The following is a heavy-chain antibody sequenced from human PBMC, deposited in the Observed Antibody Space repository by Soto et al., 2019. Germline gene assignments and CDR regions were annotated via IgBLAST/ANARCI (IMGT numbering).Heavy chain of an antibody. J-gene: IGHJ6*02. CDR1: GFTFSSYS. CDR2: ISSSSSTI. CDR3: ARKNTYYYDSSGRMDV. V-gene: IGHV3-48*02. D-gene: IGHD3-22*01. Sequence: EVQLVESGGGLVQPGGSLRLSCAASGFTFSSYSMNWAPQAPGKGLEWVSYISSSSSTIYYADSVKGRFTISRDNAKNSLYLQMNSLRDEDTAVYYCARKNTYYYDSSGRMDVWGQGTTVTVSS.